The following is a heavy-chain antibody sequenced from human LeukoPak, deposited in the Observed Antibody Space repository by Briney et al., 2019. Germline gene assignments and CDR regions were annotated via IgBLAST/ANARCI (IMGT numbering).Heavy chain of an antibody. V-gene: IGHV1-24*01. CDR1: GYTLTELS. J-gene: IGHJ3*02. Sequence: VASVTVSCKVSGYTLTELSMHWVRQAPGKGLEWMGGFDPEDGETIYAQKFQGRVTMTEDTSTDTAYMELSSLRSEDTAVYYCATSDSSPDAFDIWGQGTMVTVSS. CDR3: ATSDSSPDAFDI. CDR2: FDPEDGET. D-gene: IGHD3-22*01.